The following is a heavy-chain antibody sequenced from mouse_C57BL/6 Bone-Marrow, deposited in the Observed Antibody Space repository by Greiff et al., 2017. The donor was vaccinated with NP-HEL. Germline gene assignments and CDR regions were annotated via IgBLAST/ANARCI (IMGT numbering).Heavy chain of an antibody. V-gene: IGHV3-6*01. CDR3: ARRPDWYFDV. CDR2: ISYDGSN. Sequence: EVKLQESGPGLVKPSQSLSLTCSVTGYSITSGYYWNWIRQFPGNKLEWMGYISYDGSNNYNPSLKNRISITRDTSKNQFFLKLNSVTTEDTATYYCARRPDWYFDVWGTGTTVTVSS. J-gene: IGHJ1*03. CDR1: GYSITSGYY.